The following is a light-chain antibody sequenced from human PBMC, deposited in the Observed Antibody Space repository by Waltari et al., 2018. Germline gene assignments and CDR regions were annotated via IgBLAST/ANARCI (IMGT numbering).Light chain of an antibody. V-gene: IGKV1-5*03. CDR1: QSISNW. CDR2: KAS. CDR3: QQYNSDFYT. J-gene: IGKJ2*01. Sequence: DIQMTQSPSTLSASLGDRVTITCRASQSISNWLAWYQQKPRKAPKLLIYKASNLESGVPSRFSGSGSGTEFTLTITNLQPEDFATYHCQQYNSDFYTFGQGTKLEIK.